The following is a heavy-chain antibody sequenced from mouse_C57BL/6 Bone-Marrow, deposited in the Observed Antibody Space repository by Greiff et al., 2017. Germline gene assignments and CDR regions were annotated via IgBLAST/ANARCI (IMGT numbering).Heavy chain of an antibody. CDR3: AKDYYGSSWYFDY. J-gene: IGHJ2*01. D-gene: IGHD1-1*01. Sequence: EVQLQQSGPELVKPGASVKISCKASGYTFTDYYMNWVKQSHGKSLEWIGDINPNNGGTSYNQQLKGKATLTVDKSSSTAYMELRRLTSEDSAVYYWAKDYYGSSWYFDYWGQGTILTVSS. V-gene: IGHV1-26*01. CDR1: GYTFTDYY. CDR2: INPNNGGT.